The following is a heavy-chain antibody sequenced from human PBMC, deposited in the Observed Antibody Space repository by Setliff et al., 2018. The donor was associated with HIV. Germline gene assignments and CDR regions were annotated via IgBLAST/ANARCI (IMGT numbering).Heavy chain of an antibody. Sequence: GGSLRLSCESSGFSFTSYSMTWVRQSPGKGLEWLSYISTRSNIRHYTDSVKGRFTISRDNVKKSLYLQMNSLRAEDTAVYYCARGVDLLTAPSYLQMSSLKTEDTGIYFCSRTLGRYFDSNGYLRYFDFWGQGTLVTVSS. V-gene: IGHV3-48*01. D-gene: IGHD3-22*01. CDR2: ISTRSNIR. CDR1: GFSFTSYS. J-gene: IGHJ4*02. CDR3: ARGVDLLTAPSYLQMSSLKTEDTGIYFCSRTLGRYFDSNGYLRYFDF.